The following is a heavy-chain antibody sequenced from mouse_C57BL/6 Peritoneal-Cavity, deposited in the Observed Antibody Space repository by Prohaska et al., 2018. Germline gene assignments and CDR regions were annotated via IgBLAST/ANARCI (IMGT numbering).Heavy chain of an antibody. CDR1: GYTFTTYG. CDR2: INTYSGVP. J-gene: IGHJ3*01. CDR3: ARKSSGYEAY. V-gene: IGHV9-3*01. D-gene: IGHD3-2*02. Sequence: QIQLVQSGPALKKPGETVKISCKASGYTFTTYGMSWVKQAPGKGLKWMGWINTYSGVPTYADDFKGRFAFSVETSASTAYLQINNLKKEDTATYFCARKSSGYEAYGVQGTLVTVSA.